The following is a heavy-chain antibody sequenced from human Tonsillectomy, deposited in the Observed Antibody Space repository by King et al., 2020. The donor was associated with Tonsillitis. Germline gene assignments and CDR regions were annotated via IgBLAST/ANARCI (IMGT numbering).Heavy chain of an antibody. CDR1: GYSFTSYW. D-gene: IGHD3-10*01. CDR3: ARTSDPDCYGSSHGMDV. CDR2: IYPGDSDT. J-gene: IGHJ6*02. Sequence: VQLVESGAEVKKPGESLKISCKGSGYSFTSYWIGWVRQMPGKGLEWMGIIYPGDSDTRYSPSFQGQVTISADKSISTAYLQWSSLKASDTAMYYCARTSDPDCYGSSHGMDVSPHGTTLTVSS. V-gene: IGHV5-51*01.